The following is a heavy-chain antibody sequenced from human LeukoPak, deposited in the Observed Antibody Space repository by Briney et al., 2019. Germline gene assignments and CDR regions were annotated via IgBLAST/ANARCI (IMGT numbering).Heavy chain of an antibody. CDR3: AKVERGYSSL. D-gene: IGHD6-19*01. J-gene: IGHJ4*02. V-gene: IGHV3-30*18. Sequence: GGSLRLSCAASGYTFSSYGMHWVRQAPGKGLEWVAVISYDGSNKYYADSVKGRFTISRDNSKNTLYLQMNSLRAEDTAVYYCAKVERGYSSLWGQGTLVTVSS. CDR2: ISYDGSNK. CDR1: GYTFSSYG.